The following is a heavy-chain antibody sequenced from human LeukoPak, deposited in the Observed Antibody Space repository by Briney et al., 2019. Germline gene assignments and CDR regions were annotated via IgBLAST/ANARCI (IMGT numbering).Heavy chain of an antibody. J-gene: IGHJ4*02. CDR1: GASIGSFY. V-gene: IGHV4-4*09. Sequence: SETLSLTCTVSGASIGSFYWTWIRQPPGERLEWIGYIYPSGSTNYNPSLKSRVTISADTSKNHFSLSLNSMTAADTAVYYCARGSGAPTPFPLDFWGQGTLVTVSS. CDR2: IYPSGST. D-gene: IGHD3-10*01. CDR3: ARGSGAPTPFPLDF.